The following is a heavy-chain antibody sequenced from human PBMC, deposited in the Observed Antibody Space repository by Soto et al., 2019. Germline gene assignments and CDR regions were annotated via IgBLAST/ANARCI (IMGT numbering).Heavy chain of an antibody. V-gene: IGHV4-4*07. Sequence: QVQLQESGPGLVKASETLSLTCTVSGASLNNYYWSWARQPAGKGLEWVGRIYTSGSTNYNPSLESRVTMSVDTSKHQFSLKLSSVTAADTAVYYCARGSLAPDYWGQGTLVTVSS. CDR2: IYTSGST. D-gene: IGHD1-26*01. J-gene: IGHJ4*02. CDR3: ARGSLAPDY. CDR1: GASLNNYY.